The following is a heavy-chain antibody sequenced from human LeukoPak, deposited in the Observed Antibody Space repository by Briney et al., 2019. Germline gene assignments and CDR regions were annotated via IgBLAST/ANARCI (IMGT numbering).Heavy chain of an antibody. CDR3: ARDPTAYYGSGSYYIESDY. J-gene: IGHJ4*02. CDR2: IYYSGST. Sequence: SETLSLTCTVSGGSISSSSYYWGWIRQPPGKGLEWIVSIYYSGSTYYNPSLKSRVTISVDTSKNQFSLKLSSVTAADTAVYYCARDPTAYYGSGSYYIESDYWGQGTLVTVSS. D-gene: IGHD3-10*01. CDR1: GGSISSSSYY. V-gene: IGHV4-39*07.